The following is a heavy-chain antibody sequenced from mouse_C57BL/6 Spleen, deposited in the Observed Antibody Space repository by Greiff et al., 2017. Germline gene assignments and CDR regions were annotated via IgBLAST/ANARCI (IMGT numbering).Heavy chain of an antibody. Sequence: QVHVKQSGAELVRPGTSVKMSCKASGYTFTNYWIGWAKQRPGHGLEWIGDIYPGGGYTNYNGKFKGKATLTADKSSSTAYMQFSSLTSEDSAIYYCARRHYGSVWYFDVWGTGTTVTVSS. CDR3: ARRHYGSVWYFDV. V-gene: IGHV1-63*01. CDR1: GYTFTNYW. J-gene: IGHJ1*03. D-gene: IGHD1-1*01. CDR2: IYPGGGYT.